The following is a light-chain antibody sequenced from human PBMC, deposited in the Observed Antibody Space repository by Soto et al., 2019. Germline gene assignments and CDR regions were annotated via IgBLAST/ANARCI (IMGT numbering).Light chain of an antibody. CDR1: QSVSSN. CDR2: GAS. V-gene: IGKV3-15*01. J-gene: IGKJ2*01. CDR3: QQHNNWPLN. Sequence: EIVMTQSPATLSVSPGERVTLSCRASQSVSSNLVWYQQKPGQAPRLLIYGASTRATGIPDRFSGSGSGTDFTLTISSLQSEDFAVYYCQQHNNWPLNFGQGTKLESK.